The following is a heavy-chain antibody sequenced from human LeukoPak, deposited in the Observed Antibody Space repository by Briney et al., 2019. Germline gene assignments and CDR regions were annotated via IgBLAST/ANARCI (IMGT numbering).Heavy chain of an antibody. D-gene: IGHD3-9*01. CDR2: MNPNSGNT. J-gene: IGHJ4*02. CDR3: ARDRRYYDILTGYDY. V-gene: IGHV1-8*01. CDR1: GYTFTSYD. Sequence: ASVKVSCKASGYTFTSYDINWVRQATGQGLEWMGWMNPNSGNTGYAQKFQGRVTMTRDTSISTAYMELSRLRSDDTAVYYCARDRRYYDILTGYDYWGQGTLVTVSS.